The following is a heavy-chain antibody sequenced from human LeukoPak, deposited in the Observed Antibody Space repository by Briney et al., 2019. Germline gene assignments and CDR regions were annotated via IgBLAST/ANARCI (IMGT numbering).Heavy chain of an antibody. V-gene: IGHV3-21*06. Sequence: GGSLRLSCAASGSTFSNYNMNWVRQAPGKGLVWVSYISSRGSYTYYADSVKGRFTISRDNAKNSLYLQMNSLRAEDTAVYYCARIDAFDIWGQGTMVTVSS. CDR2: ISSRGSYT. CDR3: ARIDAFDI. CDR1: GSTFSNYN. J-gene: IGHJ3*02.